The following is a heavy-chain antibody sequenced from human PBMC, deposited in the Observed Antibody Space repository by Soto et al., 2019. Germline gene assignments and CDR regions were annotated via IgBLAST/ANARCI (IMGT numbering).Heavy chain of an antibody. CDR3: ASHDSSLTFPMN. D-gene: IGHD3-22*01. Sequence: GGSLRLSCAASGFTFSNSWMHWVRQAPGKGLVWVSRIKSDGTYTNYADSVKGRFTISRDNAESTLYLQMNSLRVEDTAVYYCASHDSSLTFPMNWGQGTLVTVSS. CDR1: GFTFSNSW. CDR2: IKSDGTYT. J-gene: IGHJ4*02. V-gene: IGHV3-74*01.